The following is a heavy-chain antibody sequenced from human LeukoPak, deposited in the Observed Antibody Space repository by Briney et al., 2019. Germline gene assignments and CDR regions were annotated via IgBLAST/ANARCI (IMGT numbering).Heavy chain of an antibody. D-gene: IGHD1-26*01. V-gene: IGHV3-33*08. CDR3: ARGRGWELHDAFDI. CDR1: GFTFSSYG. CDR2: IWYDGSNK. Sequence: GGSLRLSCAASGFTFSSYGMHWVRQAPGRGLEWVAVIWYDGSNKYYADSVKGRFTISRVNSKNTLYLQMNSLRAEDTAVYYCARGRGWELHDAFDIWGQGTMVTVSS. J-gene: IGHJ3*02.